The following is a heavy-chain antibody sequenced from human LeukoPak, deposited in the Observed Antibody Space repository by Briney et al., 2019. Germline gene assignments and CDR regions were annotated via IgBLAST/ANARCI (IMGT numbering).Heavy chain of an antibody. D-gene: IGHD6-19*01. CDR1: GFTFSSYG. CDR2: ISYDGSNK. J-gene: IGHJ4*02. Sequence: GGSLRLSCAASGFTFSSYGMHWVRQAPGKGLEWVAVISYDGSNKYYADSVKGRFTISRDNSKNTLYLQMNSLRAEDTAVYYCAKGETQQWLGETPFDYWGQGTLVTVSS. V-gene: IGHV3-30*18. CDR3: AKGETQQWLGETPFDY.